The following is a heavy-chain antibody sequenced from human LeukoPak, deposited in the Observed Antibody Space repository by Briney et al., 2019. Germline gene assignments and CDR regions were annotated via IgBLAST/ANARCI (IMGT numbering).Heavy chain of an antibody. CDR1: GYTFTSYG. D-gene: IGHD2-2*01. CDR3: ARSLGYCSSTSCYEGFGTYYYYMDV. V-gene: IGHV1-18*01. Sequence: ASVKVSCKASGYTFTSYGISWVRQAPGQGLEWMGWISAYNGNTNYAQKLQGRVTMTTDTSTSTAYMELRSLRSEDTAVYYCARSLGYCSSTSCYEGFGTYYYYMDVWGKGTTVTVSS. J-gene: IGHJ6*03. CDR2: ISAYNGNT.